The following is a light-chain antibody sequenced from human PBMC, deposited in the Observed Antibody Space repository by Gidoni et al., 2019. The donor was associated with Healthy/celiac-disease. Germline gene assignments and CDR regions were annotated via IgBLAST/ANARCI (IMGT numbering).Light chain of an antibody. CDR2: GAS. Sequence: EIALTQSPGTLSLSPGERATLSCRASQSVSSSYLAWYQQKPGQAPRLLIYGASSRATGIPDRFSGSGSGTDFTLTISRLDPEDFAVYYCQQYGSSTTFGQGTKLEIK. V-gene: IGKV3-20*01. CDR1: QSVSSSY. CDR3: QQYGSSTT. J-gene: IGKJ2*01.